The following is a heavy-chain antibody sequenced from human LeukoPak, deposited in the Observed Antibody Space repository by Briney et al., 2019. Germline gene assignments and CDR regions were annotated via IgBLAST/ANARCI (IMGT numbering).Heavy chain of an antibody. CDR1: GYTLTELS. J-gene: IGHJ2*01. CDR3: ATADFITMVRGAPPNWYFDL. D-gene: IGHD3-10*01. V-gene: IGHV1-24*01. Sequence: GASVKVSCKVSGYTLTELSMHWVRQAPGKGLEWMGGFDPEDGETIYAQKFQGRVTMTEDTSTDTAYMELSSLRSEDTAVYYCATADFITMVRGAPPNWYFDLWGRGTLVTVSS. CDR2: FDPEDGET.